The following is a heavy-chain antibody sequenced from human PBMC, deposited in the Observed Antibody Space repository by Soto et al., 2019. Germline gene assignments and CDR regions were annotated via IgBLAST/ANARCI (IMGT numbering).Heavy chain of an antibody. D-gene: IGHD2-2*03. J-gene: IGHJ6*02. CDR3: ALKAGYCSSTSCYRPSYGMDV. CDR1: GGSLSGYY. V-gene: IGHV4-34*01. CDR2: INHSGST. Sequence: SETLSLTCAVYGGSLSGYYWSWIRQPPGKGLEWIGEINHSGSTNYNPSLKSRVTISVDTSKNQFSLKLSSVTAADTAVYYCALKAGYCSSTSCYRPSYGMDVWGQGTTVTVSS.